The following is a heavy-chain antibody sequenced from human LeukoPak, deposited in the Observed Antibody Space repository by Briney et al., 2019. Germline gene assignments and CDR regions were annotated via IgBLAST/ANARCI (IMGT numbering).Heavy chain of an antibody. CDR2: INPNSGDT. J-gene: IGHJ4*02. Sequence: ASVKVSCEASGYTFTGYYLHWVRQAPGQGLEWMGWINPNSGDTNYAQKFQGGVTMTRDTSISTAYMELSRLRSDDTAVYYCARVRYRSAETYIDYWGQGTLVTVSS. D-gene: IGHD3-16*01. CDR1: GYTFTGYY. V-gene: IGHV1-2*02. CDR3: ARVRYRSAETYIDY.